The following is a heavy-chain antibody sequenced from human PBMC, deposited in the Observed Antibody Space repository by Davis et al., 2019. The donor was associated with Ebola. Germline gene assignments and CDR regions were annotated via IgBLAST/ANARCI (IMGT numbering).Heavy chain of an antibody. CDR3: AGDGSNSYFDY. D-gene: IGHD6-6*01. CDR2: IGSTTNFI. V-gene: IGHV3-21*01. CDR1: GFTISSHS. J-gene: IGHJ4*02. Sequence: GESLKISCAASGFTISSHSMNWVRQAPGKGLECVSSIGSTTNFIYYADSVKGRFTISRDNAKNSLYLQMNSLRAEDTAVYYCAGDGSNSYFDYWGQGNLVTVSS.